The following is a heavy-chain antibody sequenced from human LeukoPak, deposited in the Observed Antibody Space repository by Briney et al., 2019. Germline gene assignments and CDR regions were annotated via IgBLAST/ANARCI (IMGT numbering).Heavy chain of an antibody. Sequence: GGSLRLSCAASGFTFSSYGMHWVRQAPGKGLEWVSAISGSGGSTYYADSVKGRFTISRDNSKNTLYLQMNSLRAEDTAVYYCAKYDYYGSGSYPKDYYYGMDVWGQGTTVTVSS. CDR3: AKYDYYGSGSYPKDYYYGMDV. CDR1: GFTFSSYG. J-gene: IGHJ6*02. V-gene: IGHV3-23*01. CDR2: ISGSGGST. D-gene: IGHD3-10*01.